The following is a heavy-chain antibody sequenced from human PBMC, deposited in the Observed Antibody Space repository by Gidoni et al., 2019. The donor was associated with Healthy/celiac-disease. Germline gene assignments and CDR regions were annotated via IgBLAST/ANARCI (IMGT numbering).Heavy chain of an antibody. CDR1: GFPFSSDS. CDR2: ISSSSSYI. V-gene: IGHV3-21*01. J-gene: IGHJ4*02. Sequence: EVQLVESGGGLVKPGGALRLSCAASGFPFSSDSMNWVRQGPGKGVEWVSSISSSSSYIYYADSVKGRFTISRDNAKNSLYLQMNSLRAEDTAVYYCARDYYDSSGYGMGVFDYWGQGTLVTVSS. D-gene: IGHD3-22*01. CDR3: ARDYYDSSGYGMGVFDY.